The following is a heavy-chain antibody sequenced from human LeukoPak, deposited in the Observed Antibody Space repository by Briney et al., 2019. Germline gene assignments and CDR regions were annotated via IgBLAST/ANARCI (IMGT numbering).Heavy chain of an antibody. D-gene: IGHD2-2*01. J-gene: IGHJ3*02. V-gene: IGHV4-4*09. Sequence: PSETLSLTCTVSGSIRGYYWSWIRQPPGKGPEWIGYIYTSGSTNYNPSLESRVTISVDTSKNQFSLDLSSVTAADTAVYYCARQKCTSTSCLTKNAFDIWGQGTMVTVSS. CDR2: IYTSGST. CDR1: GSIRGYY. CDR3: ARQKCTSTSCLTKNAFDI.